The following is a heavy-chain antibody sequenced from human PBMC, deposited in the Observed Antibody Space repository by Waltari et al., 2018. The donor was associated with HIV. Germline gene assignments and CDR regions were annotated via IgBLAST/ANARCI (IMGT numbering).Heavy chain of an antibody. V-gene: IGHV1-24*01. CDR2: FDPGDCET. D-gene: IGHD2-2*01. Sequence: QFQLMQSGAEVMQPGASVKGSCGVSGYTLTDFSIHWVRQAPEKELEWMGGFDPGDCETVYAQKLQDRVFMTDDISADTAYMEVRSLRFEDTGIYSCCTRDGLNRHLPDYYFYDMAVWGQGTTITVSS. CDR3: CTRDGLNRHLPDYYFYDMAV. J-gene: IGHJ6*02. CDR1: GYTLTDFS.